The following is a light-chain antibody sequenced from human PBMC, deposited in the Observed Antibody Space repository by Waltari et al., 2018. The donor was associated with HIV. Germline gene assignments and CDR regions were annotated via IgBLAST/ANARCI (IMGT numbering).Light chain of an antibody. Sequence: QSALTQPASVSGSPGQSITISCTGTSSDVGSYSLVSWYQQHPGKAPKLMIYEVTKQPSGVSNRFSGSKSGNTASLTISGLQAEDEADYYCCSYAGNPYVFGTGTKVTVL. CDR2: EVT. CDR3: CSYAGNPYV. J-gene: IGLJ1*01. CDR1: SSDVGSYSL. V-gene: IGLV2-23*02.